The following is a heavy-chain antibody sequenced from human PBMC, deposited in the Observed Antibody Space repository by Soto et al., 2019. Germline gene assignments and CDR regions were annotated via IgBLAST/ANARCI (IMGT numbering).Heavy chain of an antibody. CDR2: INPSGGSP. CDR3: ARDKMREMATIRDSFDI. CDR1: GYTFTSHY. J-gene: IGHJ3*02. D-gene: IGHD5-12*01. V-gene: IGHV1-46*01. Sequence: QVQLVQSGAEVKKPGASVKVSCKASGYTFTSHYMHWVRQAPGQGLEWLGIINPSGGSPSYAQKFQGRVTMTWDTSTSTLYMEMNSLTSEDTAVYYCARDKMREMATIRDSFDIWGQGTMVTVSS.